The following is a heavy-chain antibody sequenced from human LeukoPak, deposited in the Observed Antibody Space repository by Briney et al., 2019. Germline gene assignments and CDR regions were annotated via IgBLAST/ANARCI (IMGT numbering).Heavy chain of an antibody. Sequence: PSETLSLTCAVYGGSSSGYYWSWLRQPPGKGLEWIGEINHSGSTNYSPSLKSRVTISVDTSKNQFSLKLSSVTAAETAMYYCARAWAARKGTNYYMDVWGKGTTVTVSS. CDR2: INHSGST. J-gene: IGHJ6*03. CDR1: GGSSSGYY. D-gene: IGHD6-6*01. CDR3: ARAWAARKGTNYYMDV. V-gene: IGHV4-34*01.